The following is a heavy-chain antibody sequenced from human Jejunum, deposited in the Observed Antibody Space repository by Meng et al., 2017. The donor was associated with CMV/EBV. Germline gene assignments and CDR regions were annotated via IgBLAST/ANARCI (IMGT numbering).Heavy chain of an antibody. V-gene: IGHV4-4*07. CDR2: VYCTGTT. J-gene: IGHJ4*02. D-gene: IGHD5-12*01. Sequence: ARLQGAGPGLVTPSESLSLTCTVAGDSISDYFWTWSRQPAGKGLAWIERVYCTGTTDYNPSIKRRVTMSVDVSKNQFSLKLNSVTDADTAVYYCTRIGVATTVDYWGQGTLVTVSS. CDR3: TRIGVATTVDY. CDR1: GDSISDYF.